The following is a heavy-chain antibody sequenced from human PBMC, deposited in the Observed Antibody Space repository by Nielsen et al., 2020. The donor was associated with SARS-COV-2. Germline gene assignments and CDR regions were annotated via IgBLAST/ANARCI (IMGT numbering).Heavy chain of an antibody. CDR2: IYHSGRT. J-gene: IGHJ3*02. CDR1: GGSISSGGYS. V-gene: IGHV4-30-2*01. D-gene: IGHD3-16*01. CDR3: ARGGRITFGGADDAFDI. Sequence: SQTLSLTCAVSGGSISSGGYSWGWIRQPPGKGLEWIGYIYHSGRTYYKPSLKSRVTISVDMSKNQFSLKLSAVTAADTAVYYCARGGRITFGGADDAFDIWGQGTRVTVAS.